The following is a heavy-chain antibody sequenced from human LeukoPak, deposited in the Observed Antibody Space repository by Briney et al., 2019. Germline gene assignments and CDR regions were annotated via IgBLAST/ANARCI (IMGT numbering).Heavy chain of an antibody. CDR3: ARVLGPNYYGSGNDY. Sequence: SETLSLTCTVSGGSISSYYWSWIRQPPGKGLEWIGYIYYSGSTNYNPSLKSRVTISVDTSKNQFSLRLSSVTAADTAVYYCARVLGPNYYGSGNDYWGQGTLVTVSS. J-gene: IGHJ4*02. D-gene: IGHD3-10*01. V-gene: IGHV4-59*01. CDR1: GGSISSYY. CDR2: IYYSGST.